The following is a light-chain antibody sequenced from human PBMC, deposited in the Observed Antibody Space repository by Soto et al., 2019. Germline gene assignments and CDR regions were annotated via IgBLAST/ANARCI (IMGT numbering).Light chain of an antibody. CDR1: QSVSSSY. CDR3: QQYGSSPLT. J-gene: IGKJ4*01. Sequence: EIVLTQSTGTLYLSPGERATLSCRASQSVSSSYLAWYHQKPCQAPRLLIYGASSRATGIPDRFSGSGSGTDFTLTISRLEPEDFAVYYCQQYGSSPLTFGGGTKVEIK. V-gene: IGKV3-20*01. CDR2: GAS.